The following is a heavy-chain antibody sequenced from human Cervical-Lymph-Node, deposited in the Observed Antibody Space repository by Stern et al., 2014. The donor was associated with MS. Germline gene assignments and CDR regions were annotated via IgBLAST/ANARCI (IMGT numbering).Heavy chain of an antibody. Sequence: QLQLQESGPGLVKPSETLSLTCTVSGGSISSSSYYWGWIRQPPGKGLEWIGSIYYSGSTYYNPSLKSRVTISVDTSKNQFSLQRSSVTAADTAVYYCARWAYSSGWYNWFDPWGQGTLVTVSS. J-gene: IGHJ5*02. V-gene: IGHV4-39*01. CDR3: ARWAYSSGWYNWFDP. D-gene: IGHD3-22*01. CDR2: IYYSGST. CDR1: GGSISSSSYY.